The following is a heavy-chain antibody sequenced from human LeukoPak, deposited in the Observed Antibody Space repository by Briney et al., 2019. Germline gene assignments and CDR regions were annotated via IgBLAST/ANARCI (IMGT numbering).Heavy chain of an antibody. CDR3: ARRDYSDSNGYAPLFAH. J-gene: IGHJ4*02. V-gene: IGHV3-23*01. Sequence: LSLTXAASGFTFCTYAMSWVRQTPGKGLGWLTGISGIGGSTYYADSVKGRFTISRDNSKNTLYLQMNSLRAEDTAVYYCARRDYSDSNGYAPLFAHWGQGTLVTVSS. D-gene: IGHD3-22*01. CDR2: ISGIGGST. CDR1: GFTFCTYA.